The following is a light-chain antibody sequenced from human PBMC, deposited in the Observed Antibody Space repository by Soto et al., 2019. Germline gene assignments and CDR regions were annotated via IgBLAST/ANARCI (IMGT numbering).Light chain of an antibody. V-gene: IGLV2-14*01. CDR1: SSDVGGYNY. J-gene: IGLJ2*01. CDR2: DVS. CDR3: SPYTSSSTHVV. Sequence: QSALTKPAYVSGSPGQSITISCTGTSSDVGGYNYVSWYQQHPGKAPKLMIYDVSNRPSGVSNRFSGSKSGNTASLTISGLQAEDEADYYCSPYTSSSTHVVFGGGTKVTVL.